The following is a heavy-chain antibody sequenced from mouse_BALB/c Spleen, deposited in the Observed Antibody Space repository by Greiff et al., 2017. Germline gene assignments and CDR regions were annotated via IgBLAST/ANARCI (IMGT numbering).Heavy chain of an antibody. CDR1: GVSLTSCG. CDR3: ARRGNGNYVEIAY. V-gene: IGHV2-2*02. CDR2: IWSGGST. Sequence: VQLVESGPGLVQPSQSLSITCTVSGVSLTSCGVHWVRQFPGKGLEWLGVIWSGGSTDYNAAFISRLSISKDNSKSQVFFKMNSLQANDTAIYYCARRGNGNYVEIAYWGQGTLVTVSA. D-gene: IGHD2-1*01. J-gene: IGHJ3*01.